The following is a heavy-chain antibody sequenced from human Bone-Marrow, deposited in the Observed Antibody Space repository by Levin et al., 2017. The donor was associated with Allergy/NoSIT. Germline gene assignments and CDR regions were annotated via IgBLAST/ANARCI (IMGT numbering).Heavy chain of an antibody. CDR1: GYTFTNYY. Sequence: GASVKVSCKASGYTFTNYYIHWVRQAPGQGLDWMGMINPTGGGTTYAQKFKGRVTMTRDTTTSTVYMELNSLSSEDTAIYYCAKDIGMAAAGGDWGQGTLVTIST. D-gene: IGHD6-13*01. J-gene: IGHJ4*02. CDR2: INPTGGGT. V-gene: IGHV1-46*01. CDR3: AKDIGMAAAGGD.